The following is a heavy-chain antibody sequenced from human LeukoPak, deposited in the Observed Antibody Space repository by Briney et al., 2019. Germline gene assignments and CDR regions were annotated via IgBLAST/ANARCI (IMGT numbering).Heavy chain of an antibody. V-gene: IGHV3-23*01. J-gene: IGHJ3*01. CDR2: ISANGGNT. CDR1: GFTFSNYA. D-gene: IGHD2-2*01. Sequence: PGGSLRLSCAASGFTFSNYAMTWVRQAPGKGLELVSAISANGGNTYYADSVKGRFTISRDNSRNTLYLQMKSLRAADTAIYYCAKVRDCSKTSCYLVAFDLWGQGTMVTVSS. CDR3: AKVRDCSKTSCYLVAFDL.